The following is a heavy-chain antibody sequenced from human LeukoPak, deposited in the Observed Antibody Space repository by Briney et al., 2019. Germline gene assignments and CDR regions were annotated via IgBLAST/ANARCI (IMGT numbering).Heavy chain of an antibody. CDR2: IYSGGST. CDR1: GFTVSSNY. Sequence: TGGSLRLSCAASGFTVSSNYMSWVRQAPGKGLEWVSVIYSGGSTHYADSVKGRFTISRDNSKDTVFLQMSNLRAEDTAIYYCAREGGSCTSNSCSDYFDYWGQGTLVTVSS. CDR3: AREGGSCTSNSCSDYFDY. V-gene: IGHV3-53*01. D-gene: IGHD6-13*01. J-gene: IGHJ4*02.